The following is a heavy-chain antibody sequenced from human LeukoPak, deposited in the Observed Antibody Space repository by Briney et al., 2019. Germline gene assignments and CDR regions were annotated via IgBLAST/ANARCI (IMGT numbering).Heavy chain of an antibody. J-gene: IGHJ5*02. Sequence: PGGSLRLSCAASGFTFSSYSMHWVRQAPGKGLEWVSYFSSSSSSTYYADSVKGRFTISRDNAKNSLYLQMNSLRAEDTAVYYCARDSHPLFGVVIGRFDPWGQGTLVTVSS. V-gene: IGHV3-48*04. CDR2: FSSSSSST. CDR3: ARDSHPLFGVVIGRFDP. CDR1: GFTFSSYS. D-gene: IGHD3-3*01.